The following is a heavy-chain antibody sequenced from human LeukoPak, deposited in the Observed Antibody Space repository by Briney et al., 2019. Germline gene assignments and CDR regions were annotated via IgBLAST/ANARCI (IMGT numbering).Heavy chain of an antibody. D-gene: IGHD2-2*01. J-gene: IGHJ3*01. CDR2: MSGYNGKI. CDR1: GHTFVSYG. Sequence: ASVKVSCKASGHTFVSYGISWVRQAPGQGLEWMGWMSGYNGKINYAQKFQGRVTMTTDTSTSTAYLELRSLTSEDTAVYYCARRFCSSVSCYDDDAFDVWGQGTLVTVSS. CDR3: ARRFCSSVSCYDDDAFDV. V-gene: IGHV1-18*01.